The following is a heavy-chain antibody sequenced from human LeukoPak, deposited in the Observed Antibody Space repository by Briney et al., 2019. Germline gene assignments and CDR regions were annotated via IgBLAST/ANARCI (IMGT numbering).Heavy chain of an antibody. J-gene: IGHJ4*02. V-gene: IGHV6-1*01. CDR3: ARGNYYDSSGYLARFDY. CDR1: GDSVSSNSAA. CDR2: TYYRSKWYN. Sequence: SQTLSLTCAISGDSVSSNSAAWNWIRQSPSRGLEWLGRTYYRSKWYNDYAVSVKSRITINPDTSKDQFSLQLNSVTPEDTAVYYCARGNYYDSSGYLARFDYWGQGTLVTVSS. D-gene: IGHD3-22*01.